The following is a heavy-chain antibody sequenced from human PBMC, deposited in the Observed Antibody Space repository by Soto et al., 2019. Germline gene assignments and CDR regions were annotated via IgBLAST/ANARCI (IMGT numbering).Heavy chain of an antibody. D-gene: IGHD1-26*01. CDR2: IRNKANSYTT. Sequence: EVQLVESGGGLVQPGGSQRLSCAASGFTFSDHSMDWVRQAPGKGLEWVGRIRNKANSYTTEDAASVKATITISRDDSKNSLYLQMRSLKTEDTAIKYCASDSGKGAYFGCWGHGTLATVSS. CDR3: ASDSGKGAYFGC. CDR1: GFTFSDHS. J-gene: IGHJ4*01. V-gene: IGHV3-72*01.